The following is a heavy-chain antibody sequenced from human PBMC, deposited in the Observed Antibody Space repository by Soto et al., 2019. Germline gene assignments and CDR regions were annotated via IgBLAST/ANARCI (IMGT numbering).Heavy chain of an antibody. CDR2: IIPIFGTA. V-gene: IGHV1-69*01. CDR3: ARGYSGYDLGGSIDY. D-gene: IGHD5-12*01. CDR1: GGTFSSFA. Sequence: KVSCKASGGTFSSFAINWVRQAPGQGLEWMGGIIPIFGTANYAQKFQGRVTITADESTSTAYMELSSLRSEDTAVYYCARGYSGYDLGGSIDYWGQGTLVTVSS. J-gene: IGHJ4*02.